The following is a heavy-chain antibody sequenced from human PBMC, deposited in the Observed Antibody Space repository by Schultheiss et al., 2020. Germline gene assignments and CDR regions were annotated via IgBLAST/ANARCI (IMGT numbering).Heavy chain of an antibody. CDR2: INSDGSLT. CDR3: ARLGSGWAIDY. CDR1: GFTFSNYW. J-gene: IGHJ4*02. Sequence: GGSLRLSCAASGFTFSNYWMHWVRQVPGKGLMWVSRINSDGSLTTHADSVKGRFTISRDNSKNTLFLQMNSLRVDDTAVYYCARLGSGWAIDYWGQGTLVTVSS. V-gene: IGHV3-74*01. D-gene: IGHD6-19*01.